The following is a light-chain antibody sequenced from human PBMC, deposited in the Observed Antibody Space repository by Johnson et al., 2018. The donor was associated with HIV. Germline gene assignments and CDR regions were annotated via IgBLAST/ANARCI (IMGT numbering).Light chain of an antibody. CDR3: GTWDSSLSAGV. J-gene: IGLJ1*01. CDR1: SSNIGHNS. V-gene: IGLV1-51*01. CDR2: DTD. Sequence: QSVLTQPPSVSAAPGQTVTIPCSGNSSNIGHNSVSWCQRLPGTAPKLLIHDTDERPPGIPDRFSGSKSCTSATLGITGLLTGDEASYHCGTWDSSLSAGVFGTGTTVTVL.